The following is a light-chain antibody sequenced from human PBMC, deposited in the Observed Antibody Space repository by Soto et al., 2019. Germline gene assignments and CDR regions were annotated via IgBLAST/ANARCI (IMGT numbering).Light chain of an antibody. CDR3: QKYNSAPLT. J-gene: IGKJ4*01. V-gene: IGKV1-27*01. Sequence: DIQMTQSPSSLSASVGDRVTITCRASQGISNYLAWYQQKPGKVPKLLIDAASTLHSGVPSLFSGSGSGTEFTLTISSLQPEDDATYYCQKYNSAPLTFGGGIKVEIK. CDR2: AAS. CDR1: QGISNY.